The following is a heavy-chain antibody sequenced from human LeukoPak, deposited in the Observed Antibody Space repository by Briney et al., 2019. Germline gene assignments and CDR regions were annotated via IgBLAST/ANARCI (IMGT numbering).Heavy chain of an antibody. CDR2: INPNSGGT. Sequence: ASVKVSCKASGYTFTGYYMHWVRQAPGQGLEWMGWINPNSGGTNYAQKFQGRVTMTRDTSISTAYMELSRLRSDDTAVYYCARDGSMRTYYYDRSGSQDQHWGQGTLVTVSS. J-gene: IGHJ1*01. CDR3: ARDGSMRTYYYDRSGSQDQH. CDR1: GYTFTGYY. V-gene: IGHV1-2*02. D-gene: IGHD3-22*01.